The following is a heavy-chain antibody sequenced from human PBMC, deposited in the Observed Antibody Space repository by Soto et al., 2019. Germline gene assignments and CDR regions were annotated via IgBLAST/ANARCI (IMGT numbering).Heavy chain of an antibody. Sequence: SETLSLTCAVSGGSISSSNWWSWVRQPPGKGLEWIGEIYHSGSTNYNPSLKSRVTISVDKSKNQFSLKLSSVTAADTAVYYCARVRSKWFGEHYYYYYGMDVWGQGTTVTVSS. J-gene: IGHJ6*02. CDR1: GGSISSSNW. D-gene: IGHD3-10*01. CDR3: ARVRSKWFGEHYYYYYGMDV. CDR2: IYHSGST. V-gene: IGHV4-4*02.